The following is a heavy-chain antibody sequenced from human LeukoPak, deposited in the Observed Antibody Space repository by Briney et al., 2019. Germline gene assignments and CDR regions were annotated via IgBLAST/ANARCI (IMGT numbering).Heavy chain of an antibody. CDR2: ISHRGST. CDR3: ARGAEYYAIWRGYAGYSDY. CDR1: GGSFSGYY. V-gene: IGHV4-34*01. D-gene: IGHD3-3*01. Sequence: SSETLSLTCAVYGGSFSGYYWSWIRQPPGKGLEWVGSISHRGSTYYNPSLMRRITISLDSSKQKFSLKLMSVTAADRAVYFCARGAEYYAIWRGYAGYSDYWGQGISVTVSS. J-gene: IGHJ4*02.